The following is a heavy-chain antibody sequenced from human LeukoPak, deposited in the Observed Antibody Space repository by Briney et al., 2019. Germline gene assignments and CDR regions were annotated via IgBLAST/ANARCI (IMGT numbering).Heavy chain of an antibody. V-gene: IGHV1-46*01. Sequence: ASVKVSCKASGYTFTSYYMHWVRQAPGQGLEWMGIINPSGGSTSYAQKFQGRVTMTKDTSTSTVYMELSSLRSEDTAVYYCARLNRQQVVGMDVWGQGTTVTVSS. CDR2: INPSGGST. CDR1: GYTFTSYY. J-gene: IGHJ6*02. CDR3: ARLNRQQVVGMDV. D-gene: IGHD2-2*01.